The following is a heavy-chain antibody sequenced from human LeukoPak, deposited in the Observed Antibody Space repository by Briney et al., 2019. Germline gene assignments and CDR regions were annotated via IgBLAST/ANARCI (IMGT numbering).Heavy chain of an antibody. CDR2: ISDGGGGT. Sequence: GGSLRLSCAASGFTFSSYGMSWVRQAPGKGLEWVSTISDGGGGTYYADSVKGRFTISRDNSKNTLYLQMNSLRAEDTAVYYCAILRQQLVNNWFDPWGQGTLVTVSS. J-gene: IGHJ5*02. CDR3: AILRQQLVNNWFDP. V-gene: IGHV3-23*01. CDR1: GFTFSSYG. D-gene: IGHD6-13*01.